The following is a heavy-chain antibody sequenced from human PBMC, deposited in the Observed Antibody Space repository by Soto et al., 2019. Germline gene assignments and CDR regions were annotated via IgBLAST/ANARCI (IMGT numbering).Heavy chain of an antibody. CDR2: IRQGGNEK. V-gene: IGHV3-7*01. CDR1: AFMGSTYL. D-gene: IGHD3-16*01. CDR3: VGALTYEVPYYSYGMDV. J-gene: IGHJ6*02. Sequence: GSLSPSCTASAFMGSTYLMSCFRHAPGNWLEWVANIRQGGNEKFYVDSVKGRFTITRDNAKKSLYLQMNSLRAEDTAVYYCVGALTYEVPYYSYGMDVWGQGTTVTVSS.